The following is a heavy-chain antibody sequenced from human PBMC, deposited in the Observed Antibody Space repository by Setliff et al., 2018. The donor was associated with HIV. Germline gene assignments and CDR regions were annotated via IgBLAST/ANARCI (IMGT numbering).Heavy chain of an antibody. V-gene: IGHV3-21*01. CDR1: GFTFSTYS. J-gene: IGHJ4*02. D-gene: IGHD7-27*01. Sequence: PGGSLRLSCAASGFTFSTYSMNWVRQAPGKGLEWVSSITSSSNYIYYADSVKGRFTISRDNAKNSLYLQMNSLRAEDTAMYYCARDPGWGALDYWAQGILVTVSS. CDR3: ARDPGWGALDY. CDR2: ITSSSNYI.